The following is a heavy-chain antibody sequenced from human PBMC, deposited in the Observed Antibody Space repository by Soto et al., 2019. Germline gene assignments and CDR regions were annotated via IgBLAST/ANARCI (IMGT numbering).Heavy chain of an antibody. CDR2: ISYDGSNK. V-gene: IGHV3-30*18. D-gene: IGHD1-26*01. CDR1: GFTFSSYG. J-gene: IGHJ6*02. CDR3: AKEYSGSYPDYGMDV. Sequence: GGSLRLSCAASGFTFSSYGMHWVRQAPGKGLERVAVISYDGSNKYYADSVKGRFTISRDNSKNTLYLQMNSLRAEDTAVYYCAKEYSGSYPDYGMDVWGQGTTVTVSS.